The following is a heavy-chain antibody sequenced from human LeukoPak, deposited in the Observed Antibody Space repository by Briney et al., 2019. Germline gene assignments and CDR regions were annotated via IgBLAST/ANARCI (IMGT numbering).Heavy chain of an antibody. Sequence: ASVKVSCKASGYTFTSYGINWVRQAPGQGLEWMGLISAHNGNTNYAQKLQGRVTMTTDASTSTAYMEVRSLRSDDTALYYCARSWRYCSGGGSCYSGTDAFDIWGQGTMVTVSS. J-gene: IGHJ3*02. CDR2: ISAHNGNT. CDR1: GYTFTSYG. D-gene: IGHD2-15*01. V-gene: IGHV1-18*01. CDR3: ARSWRYCSGGGSCYSGTDAFDI.